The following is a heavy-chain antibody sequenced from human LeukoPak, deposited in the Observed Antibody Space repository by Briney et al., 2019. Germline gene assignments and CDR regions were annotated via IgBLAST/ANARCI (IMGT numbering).Heavy chain of an antibody. CDR3: ARHSICFDP. Sequence: PSETLSLTCTVSGGPISSSSYYWGWIRQPPGKGLEWIGGIYYSGSTYYNPSLKSRVTISVDTSKNQFSLKLSSVTAADTAVYYCARHSICFDPWGQGTLVTVSS. J-gene: IGHJ5*02. CDR2: IYYSGST. V-gene: IGHV4-39*01. CDR1: GGPISSSSYY.